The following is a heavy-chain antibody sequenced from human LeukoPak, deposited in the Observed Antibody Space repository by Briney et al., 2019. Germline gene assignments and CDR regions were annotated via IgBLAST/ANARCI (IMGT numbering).Heavy chain of an antibody. D-gene: IGHD5-12*01. CDR3: AREARLRNDAFDV. Sequence: PSETLSLTCSLSGGSISRYYWSWIRQTPGKGLEWTGYIYHSGSTKYNPSLQSRVTISLDTNKNQFSLKLGSVTATDTAVYYCAREARLRNDAFDVWGQGTRVTVSS. CDR1: GGSISRYY. CDR2: IYHSGST. V-gene: IGHV4-59*01. J-gene: IGHJ3*01.